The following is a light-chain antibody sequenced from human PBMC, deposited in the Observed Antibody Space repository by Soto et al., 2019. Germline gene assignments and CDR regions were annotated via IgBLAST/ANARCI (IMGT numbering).Light chain of an antibody. Sequence: EIVLTQSPATLSLSPGERATLSCRASQSISSYLAWYQQKPDQAPRLLIYDASNRATGIPARFSGNGSGTDFTRTISNLEPVNFSGYYCQHRSTLPFTFGPGTKVDIK. CDR2: DAS. V-gene: IGKV3-11*01. J-gene: IGKJ3*01. CDR3: QHRSTLPFT. CDR1: QSISSY.